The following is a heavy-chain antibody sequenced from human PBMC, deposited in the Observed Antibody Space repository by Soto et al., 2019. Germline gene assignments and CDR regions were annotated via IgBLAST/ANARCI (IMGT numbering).Heavy chain of an antibody. D-gene: IGHD4-17*01. CDR3: ARVGGGYGGAYYMDV. CDR2: IYYSGST. Sequence: SETLSLTCTVSGGSISSGGYYWSWIRQHPGKGLEWIGYIYYSGSTYYNPSLKSRVTISVDTSKNQFSLKLSSVTAADTAVYYCARVGGGYGGAYYMDVWGKGTTVTVSS. J-gene: IGHJ6*03. CDR1: GGSISSGGYY. V-gene: IGHV4-31*03.